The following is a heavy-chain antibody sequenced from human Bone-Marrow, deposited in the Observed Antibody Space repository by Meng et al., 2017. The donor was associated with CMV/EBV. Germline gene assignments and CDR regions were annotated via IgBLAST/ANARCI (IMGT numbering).Heavy chain of an antibody. Sequence: SFLVSGFSVPYGWMSWVRQAPGKGLEWVGRIKGKTSGGTIDYAAPVKDRFTISRDDSKNTVYLHMNSLRTEDTAVYYCAPWWAFGPWGQGDLVTVSS. J-gene: IGHJ5*02. D-gene: IGHD2-15*01. CDR2: IKGKTSGGTI. V-gene: IGHV3-15*01. CDR1: GFSVPYGW. CDR3: APWWAFGP.